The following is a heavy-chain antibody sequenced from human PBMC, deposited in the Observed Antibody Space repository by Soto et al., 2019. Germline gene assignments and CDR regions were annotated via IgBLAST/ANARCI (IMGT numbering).Heavy chain of an antibody. V-gene: IGHV1-2*04. J-gene: IGHJ6*02. D-gene: IGHD7-27*01. CDR3: ARDGPDWGSDYYYYYGMDV. CDR1: GYTFTDYY. Sequence: QVQLVQSGAEVKKPGTSVKVSCKASGYTFTDYYMHWVRQAPGQGLEWMGWINPNSGGTNYAQKFQGWVTMTRDTSISTAYMELSRLGSDDTAVYYCARDGPDWGSDYYYYYGMDVWGQGTTVTVSS. CDR2: INPNSGGT.